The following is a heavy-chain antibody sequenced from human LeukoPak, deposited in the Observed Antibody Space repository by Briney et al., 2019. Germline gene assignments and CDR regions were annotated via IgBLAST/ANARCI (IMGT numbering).Heavy chain of an antibody. CDR2: ISGSGGNT. D-gene: IGHD6-19*01. J-gene: IGHJ4*02. CDR3: AKGLSSGNYPYFDY. V-gene: IGHV3-23*01. CDR1: GFTFSNYA. Sequence: GGSLRLSCAASGFTFSNYAMSWVRQAPGSGLEWVSAISGSGGNTYYADSVKGRFTISRDNSKNTLYLQLNSLRAEDAAVYYCAKGLSSGNYPYFDYWGQGTLVTVSS.